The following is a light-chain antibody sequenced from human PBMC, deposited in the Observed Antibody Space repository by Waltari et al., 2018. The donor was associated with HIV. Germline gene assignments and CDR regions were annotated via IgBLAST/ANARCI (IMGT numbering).Light chain of an antibody. CDR2: NDH. Sequence: QSVLTQSPSASGTPGQRVTLSCSGSSSNIGINTINWFQQRPGTAPKLLLFNDHERPSGVPDRFSGSKSGTSASLAISGLQSEDEANYYCAAWDVTLHGWVFGGGTKVTVL. CDR3: AAWDVTLHGWV. V-gene: IGLV1-44*01. J-gene: IGLJ3*02. CDR1: SSNIGINT.